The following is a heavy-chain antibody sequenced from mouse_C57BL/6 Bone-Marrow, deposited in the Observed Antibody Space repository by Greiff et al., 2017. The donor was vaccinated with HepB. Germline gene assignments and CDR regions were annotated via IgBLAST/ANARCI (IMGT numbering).Heavy chain of an antibody. D-gene: IGHD1-1*01. J-gene: IGHJ2*01. Sequence: EVQLVESGGGLVKPGGSLKLSCAASGFTFSDYGMHWVRQAPEKGLEWVAYISSGSSTIYYADTVKGRFTISRDNAKNTLFLQMTRLRSEDTAMYYCAKGITTVVAYYFDYWGQGTTLTVSS. V-gene: IGHV5-17*01. CDR1: GFTFSDYG. CDR2: ISSGSSTI. CDR3: AKGITTVVAYYFDY.